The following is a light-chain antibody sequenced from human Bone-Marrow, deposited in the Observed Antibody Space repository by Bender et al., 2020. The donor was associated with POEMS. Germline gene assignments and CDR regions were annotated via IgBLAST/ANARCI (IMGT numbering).Light chain of an antibody. V-gene: IGLV1-44*01. CDR3: AVWDDSLNGWV. CDR2: ASH. CDR1: SSNIGAEA. J-gene: IGLJ3*02. Sequence: QAVRMQTPEGVGRTGQRGSIACTGGSSNIGAEAGNGYKNLRGAAPKLLIYASHRGPSEVPDRFAGSRSGTSASLAISGLQSEDEADYYCAVWDDSLNGWVFGGGTKLTVL.